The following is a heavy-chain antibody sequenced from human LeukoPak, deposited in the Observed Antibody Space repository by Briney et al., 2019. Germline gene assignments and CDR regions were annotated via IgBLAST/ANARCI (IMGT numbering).Heavy chain of an antibody. J-gene: IGHJ4*02. D-gene: IGHD3-16*01. CDR1: GYTFTSYG. CDR2: ISAYNGNT. CDR3: ARIVRQDYDYVRVLDY. Sequence: AASVKVSCKASGYTFTSYGISWVRQAPGQGLEWMGWISAYNGNTNYAQKLQGRVTMTTDTSTSTAYMELRSLRSDDTAVYYCARIVRQDYDYVRVLDYWGQGTLVTVSS. V-gene: IGHV1-18*01.